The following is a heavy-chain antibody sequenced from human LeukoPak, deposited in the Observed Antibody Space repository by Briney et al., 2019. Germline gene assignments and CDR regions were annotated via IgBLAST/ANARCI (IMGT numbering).Heavy chain of an antibody. CDR3: ARLYCSSTSCRNWFDP. CDR2: INHSGST. CDR1: GGSFSGYY. Sequence: SETLSLTCAVYGGSFSGYYWSWIRQPPGKGLEWIGEINHSGSTNYNPSLKSRVTISVDTSKNQFSLKLSSVTAADTAVYYCARLYCSSTSCRNWFDPWGQGTLVTVSS. J-gene: IGHJ5*02. D-gene: IGHD2-2*01. V-gene: IGHV4-34*01.